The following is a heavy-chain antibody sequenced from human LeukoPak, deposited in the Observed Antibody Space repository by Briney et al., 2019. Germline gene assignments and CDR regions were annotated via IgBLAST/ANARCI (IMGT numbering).Heavy chain of an antibody. J-gene: IGHJ4*02. Sequence: ASVKVSCKTSGYIFVGYYMHWVRQAPGEGLEWMGWINPNGGVTSYAQKFQGRVTLTRDTSSSTGYMEMNSLSSDDTAIYYCTRGGLGELFDFWGQGTLVAVSS. D-gene: IGHD3-10*01. CDR2: INPNGGVT. V-gene: IGHV1-2*02. CDR1: GYIFVGYY. CDR3: TRGGLGELFDF.